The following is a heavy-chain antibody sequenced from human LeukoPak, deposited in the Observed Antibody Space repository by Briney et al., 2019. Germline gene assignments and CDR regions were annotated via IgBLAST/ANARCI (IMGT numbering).Heavy chain of an antibody. CDR1: GGSISSGSYY. V-gene: IGHV4-61*02. CDR2: IYTSGST. CDR3: ARGQIQLWPIARFDY. D-gene: IGHD5-18*01. Sequence: PSQTLSLTCAVSGGSISSGSYYWSWIRQPAGKGLEWIGRIYTSGSTNYNPSLKSRVIISVDTSKNQFSLKLSSVTAADTAVYYCARGQIQLWPIARFDYWGQGTLVTVSS. J-gene: IGHJ4*02.